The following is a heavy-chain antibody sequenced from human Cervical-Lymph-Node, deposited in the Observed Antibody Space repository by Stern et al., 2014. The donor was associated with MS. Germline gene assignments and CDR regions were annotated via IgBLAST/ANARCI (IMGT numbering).Heavy chain of an antibody. CDR1: GGTFSSHA. Sequence: VQLVESGAEVKKPGSSVKVSCQTSGGTFSSHAINWVRQAPGQGLEWMGGVIPIFGTVDYAQKFQGRLTITADESTNTAYMELSSLRSEDTAVYYCARDQIPYYYYGMDVWGQGTTVTVSS. CDR3: ARDQIPYYYYGMDV. D-gene: IGHD2-2*02. V-gene: IGHV1-69*01. J-gene: IGHJ6*02. CDR2: VIPIFGTV.